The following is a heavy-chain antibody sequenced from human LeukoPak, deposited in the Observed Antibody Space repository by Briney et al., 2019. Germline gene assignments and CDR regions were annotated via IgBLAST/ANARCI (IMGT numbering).Heavy chain of an antibody. CDR2: SNWNGHST. Sequence: GGSLRLSCVASGFIFDNYDMNWVRQVPGKGLEWVSGSNWNGHSTRYGDSVKGRFITSRDSAKNSLYLQMNSLRAEDTALYYCAREGSRSADAFGIWGQGTMVTVS. CDR1: GFIFDNYD. V-gene: IGHV3-20*04. CDR3: AREGSRSADAFGI. J-gene: IGHJ3*02. D-gene: IGHD6-25*01.